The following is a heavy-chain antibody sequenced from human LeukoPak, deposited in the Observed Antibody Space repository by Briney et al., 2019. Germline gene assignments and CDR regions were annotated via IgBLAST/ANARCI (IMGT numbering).Heavy chain of an antibody. D-gene: IGHD1-26*01. CDR2: IIPMFGTA. CDR3: AREISMVGTTSAFDI. V-gene: IGHV1-69*06. CDR1: GGTFCTYA. Sequence: ASVKVSCKASGGTFCTYAIFWVRQAPGQGVEWMGGIIPMFGTANYAQNFQGRVTITADKSTSTGYMELSSLRSEDTALYYCAREISMVGTTSAFDIWGQGTMVTVSS. J-gene: IGHJ3*02.